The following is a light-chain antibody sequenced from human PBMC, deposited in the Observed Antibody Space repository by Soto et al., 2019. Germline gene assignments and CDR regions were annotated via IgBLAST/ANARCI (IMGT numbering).Light chain of an antibody. CDR1: SSNIGNNY. CDR2: DNN. V-gene: IGLV1-51*01. Sequence: QSVLTQPPSVSAAPGQKVTISCSGSSSNIGNNYVSWYQQAPGAAPKLLIYDNNKRPSRIPDRFSGSKSGTSATLGITGLQTGDEADYYCGTWDSSLNVGVFGGGTKLTVL. CDR3: GTWDSSLNVGV. J-gene: IGLJ2*01.